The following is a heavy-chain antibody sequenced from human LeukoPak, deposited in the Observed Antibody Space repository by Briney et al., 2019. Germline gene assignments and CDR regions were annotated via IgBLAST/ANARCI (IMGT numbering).Heavy chain of an antibody. D-gene: IGHD3-10*01. V-gene: IGHV4-39*07. CDR3: ARDQDGSGSLYYYSYMDV. CDR2: IYYSGST. CDR1: GGSISSSSYY. J-gene: IGHJ6*03. Sequence: SETLSLTCTVSGGSISSSSYYWGWIRQPPGKGLEWIGSIYYSGSTYYNPSLKSRVTISVDMSKNQFSLKLSSVTAADTAVYYCARDQDGSGSLYYYSYMDVWGKETTVTVSS.